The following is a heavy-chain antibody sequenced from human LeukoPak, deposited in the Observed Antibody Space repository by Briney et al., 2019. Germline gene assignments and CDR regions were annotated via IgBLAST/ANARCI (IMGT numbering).Heavy chain of an antibody. CDR1: GGSISSSNW. CDR2: IYHSGST. J-gene: IGHJ5*02. D-gene: IGHD3-10*01. V-gene: IGHV4-4*02. Sequence: SETLSLTCAVSGGSISSSNWWSWVRQPPGKGLEWIGEIYHSGSTNYNPSLKSRVTISVDKSKNQFSLKLSSVTAADTAVYYCARDYYGSGSYRTETNWFDPCGQGTLVTVSS. CDR3: ARDYYGSGSYRTETNWFDP.